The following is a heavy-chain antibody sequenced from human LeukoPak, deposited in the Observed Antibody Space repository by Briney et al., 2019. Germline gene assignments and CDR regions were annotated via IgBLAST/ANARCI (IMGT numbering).Heavy chain of an antibody. CDR3: ARVHGYNEMGLFDY. CDR1: GYTFTSYG. D-gene: IGHD5-24*01. V-gene: IGHV1-18*01. Sequence: ASVKVSCKASGYTFTSYGISWVRQAPGQGLEWMGWISAYSGNTNYAQKLQGRVTMTTDTSTSTAYMELRSLRSDDTAVYYCARVHGYNEMGLFDYWGQGTLVTVSS. J-gene: IGHJ4*02. CDR2: ISAYSGNT.